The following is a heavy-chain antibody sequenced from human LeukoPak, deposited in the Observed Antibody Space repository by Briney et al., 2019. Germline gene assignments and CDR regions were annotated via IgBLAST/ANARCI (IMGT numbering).Heavy chain of an antibody. CDR3: ARLTYSSSWYFDY. CDR1: GGSISSSNW. J-gene: IGHJ4*02. V-gene: IGHV4-4*02. Sequence: PSETLCLTCAVSGGSISSSNWWSWVRQPPGKGLEWIGEIYHSGSTNYNPSLKSRVTISVDKSKNQFSLKLSSVTAADTAVYYCARLTYSSSWYFDYWGQGTLVTVSS. CDR2: IYHSGST. D-gene: IGHD6-13*01.